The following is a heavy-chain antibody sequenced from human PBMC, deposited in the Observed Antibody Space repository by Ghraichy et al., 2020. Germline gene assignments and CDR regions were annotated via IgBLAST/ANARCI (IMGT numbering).Heavy chain of an antibody. Sequence: GGSLRLSCAASGFTFSNFGMHWVRQAPGKGLEWVALISYDGSKKYYPDSVKGRFTISRDNSKNTLYLQMNSLRAADTAIYYCAKDSSGWYASLSYFYYGMDVWGQGTTVTVSS. CDR1: GFTFSNFG. CDR2: ISYDGSKK. CDR3: AKDSSGWYASLSYFYYGMDV. J-gene: IGHJ6*02. V-gene: IGHV3-30*18. D-gene: IGHD6-19*01.